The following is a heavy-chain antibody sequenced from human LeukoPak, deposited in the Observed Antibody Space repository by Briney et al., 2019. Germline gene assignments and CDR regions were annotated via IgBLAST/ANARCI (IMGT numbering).Heavy chain of an antibody. CDR2: IIPILGIA. CDR1: GGTFSSYA. CDR3: ARPPNGGNADIYYFDY. D-gene: IGHD4-23*01. V-gene: IGHV1-69*04. J-gene: IGHJ4*02. Sequence: ASVKVSCKASGGTFSSYAISWVRQAPGQGLEWMGMIIPILGIANYAQKFQGRVTITADKSTSTAYMELSSLRSEDTAVYYCARPPNGGNADIYYFDYWGQGTLVTVSS.